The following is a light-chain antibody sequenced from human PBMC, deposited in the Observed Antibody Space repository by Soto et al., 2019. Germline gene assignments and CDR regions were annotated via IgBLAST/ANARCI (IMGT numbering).Light chain of an antibody. Sequence: QSVLTQPASVSGSPGQSIAISCTGTSSDVGNFNLVSWYQQHPGKAPKLIIYEVSKRPSGVSDRFSGSKSGNTASLTISGLRAEDEADYYCCSYAHSSTYVFGTGTKLTVL. J-gene: IGLJ1*01. CDR2: EVS. V-gene: IGLV2-23*02. CDR1: SSDVGNFNL. CDR3: CSYAHSSTYV.